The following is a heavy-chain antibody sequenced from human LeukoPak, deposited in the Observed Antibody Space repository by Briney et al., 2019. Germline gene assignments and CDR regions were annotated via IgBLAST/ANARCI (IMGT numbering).Heavy chain of an antibody. V-gene: IGHV7-4-1*02. CDR2: INTNTGNP. J-gene: IGHJ6*03. CDR3: ARRGSSSRYYYYMDV. D-gene: IGHD6-6*01. CDR1: GYTFTSYA. Sequence: ASVKVSCKASGYTFTSYAMNWVRQAPGQGLEWMGWINTNTGNPTYAQGFTGRFVFSLDTSVSTAYLQISSLKAEDTAVYYCARRGSSSRYYYYMDVWGKGTTVTVSS.